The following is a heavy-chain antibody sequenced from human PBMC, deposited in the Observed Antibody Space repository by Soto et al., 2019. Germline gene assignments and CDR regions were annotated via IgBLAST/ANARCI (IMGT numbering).Heavy chain of an antibody. CDR1: GGSFSGYY. V-gene: IGHV4-34*02. J-gene: IGHJ4*02. CDR3: VRAVELVGAHKALDY. CDR2: INHRGST. D-gene: IGHD5-12*01. Sequence: QVQLQQWGAGLLKPSETLSLTCAVYGGSFSGYYWTWIRQPPGKGLEWIGEINHRGSTNYNPSLKSRLTISVDTSKNQFSLKLSSVTAADTAVYYCVRAVELVGAHKALDYWGQGPLVTVSS.